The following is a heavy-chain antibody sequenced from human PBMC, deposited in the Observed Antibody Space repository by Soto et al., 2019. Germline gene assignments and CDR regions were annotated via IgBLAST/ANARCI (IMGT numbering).Heavy chain of an antibody. D-gene: IGHD7-27*01. Sequence: QVQLVQSGAEVKKPGASVKVSCKASGDTFTSYDINWVRQTTGQGLEWLGWMNPNSGNTGYAQKFQGRVTMTRSTPVTTAYMELSSLRSEDTAVYYCVKGPRNWGFDYWGQGTLVTVSS. CDR1: GDTFTSYD. CDR2: MNPNSGNT. V-gene: IGHV1-8*01. CDR3: VKGPRNWGFDY. J-gene: IGHJ4*02.